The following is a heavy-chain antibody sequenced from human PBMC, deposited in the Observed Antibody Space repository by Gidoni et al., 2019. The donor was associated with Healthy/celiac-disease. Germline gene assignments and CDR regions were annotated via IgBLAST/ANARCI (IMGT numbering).Heavy chain of an antibody. Sequence: QVQLQESGPGLVKPSETLSLTCTVSGYSISSGYYWGWIRQPPGKGLEWIGSIYHSGSTYYNPSLKSRVTISVDTSKNQFSLKLSSVTAADTAVYYCANPTRNWYFDLWGRGTLVTVSS. CDR1: GYSISSGYY. CDR3: ANPTRNWYFDL. V-gene: IGHV4-38-2*02. CDR2: IYHSGST. J-gene: IGHJ2*01.